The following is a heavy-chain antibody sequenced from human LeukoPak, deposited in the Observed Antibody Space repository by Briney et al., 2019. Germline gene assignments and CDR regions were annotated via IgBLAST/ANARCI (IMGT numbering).Heavy chain of an antibody. CDR2: IYYSGST. J-gene: IGHJ5*02. CDR3: ARGYGSGSYYYGWFDP. V-gene: IGHV4-59*08. Sequence: SETLSLTCTVSGGSISSYYWSWIRQPPGKGLEWIGYIYYSGSTNYNPSLKSRVTISVDMSKKQISLKLSSVTAADTAVYYCARGYGSGSYYYGWFDPWGQGTLVTVSS. D-gene: IGHD3-10*01. CDR1: GGSISSYY.